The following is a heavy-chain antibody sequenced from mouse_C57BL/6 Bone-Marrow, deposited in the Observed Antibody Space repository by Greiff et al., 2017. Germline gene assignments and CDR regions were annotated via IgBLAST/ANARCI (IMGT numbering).Heavy chain of an antibody. V-gene: IGHV3-6*01. CDR3: ASSGLGRYFDV. CDR1: GYSITSGYY. D-gene: IGHD4-1*01. J-gene: IGHJ1*03. CDR2: ISYDGSN. Sequence: ESGPGLVKPSQSLSLTCSVTGYSITSGYYWNWIRQFPGNKLEWMGYISYDGSNNYNPSLKNRIAITRDTSKNQFFLKLNSVTTEDTATYYCASSGLGRYFDVWGTGTTVTVSS.